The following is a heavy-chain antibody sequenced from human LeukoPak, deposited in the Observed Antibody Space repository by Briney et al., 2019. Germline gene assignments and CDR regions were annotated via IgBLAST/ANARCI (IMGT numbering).Heavy chain of an antibody. J-gene: IGHJ4*02. CDR3: TTGAQYDYVWGSYGDR. D-gene: IGHD3-16*01. Sequence: GGSLRLSCAASGFTFSNAWMSWVRQAPGKGLELVGRIKSKTDGGTTDYAAPVKGRFTISRDDSKNTLYLQMNSLKTEDTAVYYCTTGAQYDYVWGSYGDRWGQGTLVTVSS. CDR1: GFTFSNAW. V-gene: IGHV3-15*05. CDR2: IKSKTDGGTT.